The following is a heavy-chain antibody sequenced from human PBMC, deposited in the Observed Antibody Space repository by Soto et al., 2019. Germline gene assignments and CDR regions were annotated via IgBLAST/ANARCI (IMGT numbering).Heavy chain of an antibody. CDR3: AKAFYSWNKGYFDF. CDR1: GFTFSDYA. V-gene: IGHV3-23*01. J-gene: IGHJ4*02. D-gene: IGHD4-4*01. Sequence: VQVLESGGDLVQPGGSLRLSCAASGFTFSDYAMNWVRQAPGRGLEWVSLIAGSSGNTYYADSVKGRFTISRDNSKNTVYLQMNSLRAEDTAVYYCAKAFYSWNKGYFDFWGQGTLVTVST. CDR2: IAGSSGNT.